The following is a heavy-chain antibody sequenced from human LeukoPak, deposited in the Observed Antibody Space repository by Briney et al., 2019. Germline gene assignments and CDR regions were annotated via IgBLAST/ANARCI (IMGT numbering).Heavy chain of an antibody. J-gene: IGHJ4*02. D-gene: IGHD2-15*01. Sequence: GGSLRLSCAASGFTFSSYAMSWVRQAPGKGLEWVSAISGSGGSTYYADSVKGRFTISRDNSKNTLYLQMNSLRAEDTAVYYCAKGGVVEVAATGGNYFDYWGQGTLVTVSS. CDR3: AKGGVVEVAATGGNYFDY. CDR1: GFTFSSYA. CDR2: ISGSGGST. V-gene: IGHV3-23*01.